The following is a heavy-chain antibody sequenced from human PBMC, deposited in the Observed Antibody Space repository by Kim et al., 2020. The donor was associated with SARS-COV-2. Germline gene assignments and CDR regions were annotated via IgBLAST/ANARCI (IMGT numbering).Heavy chain of an antibody. D-gene: IGHD2-21*01. CDR1: GGSISSSSYY. V-gene: IGHV4-39*01. CDR2: IYYSGST. J-gene: IGHJ6*02. Sequence: SETLSLTCTVSGGSISSSSYYWGWIRQPPGKGLEWIGSIYYSGSTYYNPSLKSRVTISVDTSKNQFSLKLSSVTAADTAVYYCARHSGHIVVVFSYYGMDVWGQGTTVTVSS. CDR3: ARHSGHIVVVFSYYGMDV.